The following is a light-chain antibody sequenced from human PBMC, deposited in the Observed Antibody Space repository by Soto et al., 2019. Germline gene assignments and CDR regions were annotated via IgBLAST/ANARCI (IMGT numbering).Light chain of an antibody. J-gene: IGKJ1*01. CDR2: GAS. CDR1: QSVSSSY. V-gene: IGKV3-20*01. Sequence: EIVFTQSPGTLSLSPGERATLSCRASQSVSSSYLAWYQQKPGQAPRLLIYGASSRATGTPDRFSGSGSGTDFTLTISRLETEDFGVYYCQQYATSPPRTFGQGTKV. CDR3: QQYATSPPRT.